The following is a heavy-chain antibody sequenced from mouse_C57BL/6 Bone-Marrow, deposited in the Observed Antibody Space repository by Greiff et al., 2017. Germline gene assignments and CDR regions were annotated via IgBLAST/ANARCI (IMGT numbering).Heavy chain of an antibody. V-gene: IGHV5-6*01. J-gene: IGHJ2*01. CDR3: ARRGMVKGYFDY. D-gene: IGHD2-2*01. CDR1: GFTFSSYG. Sequence: EVQGVESGGDLVKPGGSLKLSCAASGFTFSSYGMSWVRQTPAKRLEWVATISSGGSYTYYPDSVKGRFTISRDNAKNTLYLQMSSLKSEDTAMYYCARRGMVKGYFDYWGQGTTLTVSS. CDR2: ISSGGSYT.